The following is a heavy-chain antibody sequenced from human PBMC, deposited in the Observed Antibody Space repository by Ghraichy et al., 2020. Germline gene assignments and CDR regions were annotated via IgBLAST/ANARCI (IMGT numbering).Heavy chain of an antibody. V-gene: IGHV3-21*01. Sequence: GGSLRLSCAASGFTFSSYSMNWVRQAPGKGLEWVSSISSSSSYIYYADSVKGRFTISRDNAKNSLYLQMNSLRVEDTAVYYCARMGTYGDYEVDYWGQGTLVIVSS. CDR3: ARMGTYGDYEVDY. D-gene: IGHD4-17*01. CDR2: ISSSSSYI. J-gene: IGHJ4*02. CDR1: GFTFSSYS.